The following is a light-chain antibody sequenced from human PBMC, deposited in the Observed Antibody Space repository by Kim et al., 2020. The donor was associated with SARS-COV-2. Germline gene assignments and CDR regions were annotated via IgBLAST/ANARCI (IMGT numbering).Light chain of an antibody. CDR3: QQYYLWPRT. J-gene: IGKJ4*02. CDR2: GAS. V-gene: IGKV3-15*01. Sequence: VSPGEGVTISCRASQRINNNLAWYHQKPGQAPRLVIYGASTRATGIPARFSGSGSGTEFTLTISSLQPEDSAVYYCQQYYLWPRTFGVGTKVDIK. CDR1: QRINNN.